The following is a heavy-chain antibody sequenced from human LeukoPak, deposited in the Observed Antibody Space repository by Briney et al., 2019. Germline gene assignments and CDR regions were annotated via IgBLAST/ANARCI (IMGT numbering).Heavy chain of an antibody. D-gene: IGHD2-21*02. Sequence: GGSLRPSCTASGFTFGYYGMSWFRQAPGKGLEWVGFTESKPYGGTTEHAASVKGRFTISRDDSKSIAYLQMNSLKTEDTAVYHCARCGGDCFHFDYWGQGTLVTVSS. CDR2: TESKPYGGTT. V-gene: IGHV3-49*03. J-gene: IGHJ4*02. CDR3: ARCGGDCFHFDY. CDR1: GFTFGYYG.